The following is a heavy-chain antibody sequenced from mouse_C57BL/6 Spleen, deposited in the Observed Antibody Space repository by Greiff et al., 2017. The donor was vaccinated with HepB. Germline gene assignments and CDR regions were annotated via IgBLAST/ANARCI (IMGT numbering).Heavy chain of an antibody. Sequence: QVTLKESGPGILQPSQTLSLTCSFSGFSLSTFGMGVGWIRQPSGKGLEWLAHIWWDDDKYYKPALKSRLTISKDTSKHQVFLKIANVDTADTATYSCDRAFRIYYYYDGWGYFYYWGQGTTLTVSS. V-gene: IGHV8-8*01. CDR1: GFSLSTFGMG. CDR2: IWWDDDK. J-gene: IGHJ2*01. D-gene: IGHD2-4*01. CDR3: DRAFRIYYYYDGWGYFYY.